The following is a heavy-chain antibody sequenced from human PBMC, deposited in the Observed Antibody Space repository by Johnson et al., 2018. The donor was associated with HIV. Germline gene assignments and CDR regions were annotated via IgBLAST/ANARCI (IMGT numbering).Heavy chain of an antibody. D-gene: IGHD4/OR15-4a*01. Sequence: QVQLVESGGGVVQPGRSLRLSCAASGFTFSSYAMHWVRQAPGKGLECVAVISYDGSNKYYADSVKGRFTISRDNSKNTLYLQMNSLRAEDTAVYYCARDKANWGQGTMVTVSS. CDR2: ISYDGSNK. J-gene: IGHJ3*01. CDR1: GFTFSSYA. CDR3: ARDKAN. V-gene: IGHV3-30*04.